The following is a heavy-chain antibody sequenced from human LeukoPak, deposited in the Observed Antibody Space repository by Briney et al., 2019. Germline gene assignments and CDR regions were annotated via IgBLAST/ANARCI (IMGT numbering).Heavy chain of an antibody. Sequence: SETLSLTRAVYGGSFSGYYWSWIRQPPGKGLEWIGEINHSGSTNYNPSLRSRVTISVDTSKNQFSLKLSSVTAADTAVYYCARYTYYYDSSGSLSGGAFDIWGQGTMVTVSS. CDR2: INHSGST. J-gene: IGHJ3*02. CDR3: ARYTYYYDSSGSLSGGAFDI. CDR1: GGSFSGYY. D-gene: IGHD3-22*01. V-gene: IGHV4-34*01.